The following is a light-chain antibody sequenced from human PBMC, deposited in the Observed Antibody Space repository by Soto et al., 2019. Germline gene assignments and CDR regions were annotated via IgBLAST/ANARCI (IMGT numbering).Light chain of an antibody. J-gene: IGLJ2*01. V-gene: IGLV2-14*01. CDR3: SSYTTGSTLL. CDR1: SSDVGGYNY. Sequence: QSALTQPASVSGSPGQSITISCTGTSSDVGGYNYVSWYQQHPGKAPKLMIYDVSSRPSGVSNRFSGSKSGNTASLTISGLQAEDEADYYCSSYTTGSTLLFGGGTKVTVL. CDR2: DVS.